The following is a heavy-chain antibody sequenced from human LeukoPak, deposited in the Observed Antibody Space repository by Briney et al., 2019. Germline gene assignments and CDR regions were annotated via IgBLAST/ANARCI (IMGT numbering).Heavy chain of an antibody. Sequence: SETLSLTCTVSGGSISSSSYYWGWIRQPPGKGLEWIGSIYYSGSTNYNPSLKSRVTISVDTSKNQFSLKLSSVTAADTAVYYCARGNRWAFSFFDYWGQGTLVTVSS. D-gene: IGHD2-15*01. CDR3: ARGNRWAFSFFDY. CDR2: IYYSGST. J-gene: IGHJ4*02. CDR1: GGSISSSSYY. V-gene: IGHV4-39*07.